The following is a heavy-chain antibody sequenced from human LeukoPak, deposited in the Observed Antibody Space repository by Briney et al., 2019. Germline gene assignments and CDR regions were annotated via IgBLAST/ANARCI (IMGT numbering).Heavy chain of an antibody. V-gene: IGHV3-23*01. CDR2: ISNSGSGS. Sequence: GGSLRLSCAASGFTFSSYAMGWVRQAPGKGLEWVSGISNSGSGSYDADSVKGRFTISRDNSKNTLYLQMNSLRAEDTAVYYCAKFDGPGPNSPFDYWGQGTLVTVSS. CDR3: AKFDGPGPNSPFDY. D-gene: IGHD4/OR15-4a*01. J-gene: IGHJ4*02. CDR1: GFTFSSYA.